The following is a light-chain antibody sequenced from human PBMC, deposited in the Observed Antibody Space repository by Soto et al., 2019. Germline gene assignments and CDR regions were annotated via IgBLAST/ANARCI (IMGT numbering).Light chain of an antibody. CDR3: QQYNHWPRVT. Sequence: EIVLTQSPGTLSLSPGERATLSCRASQSVSSSYLAWYQQKPGQAPRLLIYGASSRATGIPDRFSGSGSGTDFTLTISRLEPEDFAVYYCQQYNHWPRVTFGGGTKVEI. J-gene: IGKJ4*01. CDR2: GAS. V-gene: IGKV3-20*01. CDR1: QSVSSSY.